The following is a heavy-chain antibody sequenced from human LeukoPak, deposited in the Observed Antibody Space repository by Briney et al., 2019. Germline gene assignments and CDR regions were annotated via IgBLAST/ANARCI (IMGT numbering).Heavy chain of an antibody. CDR1: GVSINSGGCS. CDR2: IYNSGDS. J-gene: IGHJ4*02. Sequence: SETLSLTCTVSGVSINSGGCSWSWIRQPPGKGLEWIGYIYNSGDSFYNPSLKSRVAISIDTSKNQFSLKLSSVTAADTAVYYCARELLTSSPMIFDYWGQGTLVTVSS. V-gene: IGHV4-30-4*07. D-gene: IGHD3-22*01. CDR3: ARELLTSSPMIFDY.